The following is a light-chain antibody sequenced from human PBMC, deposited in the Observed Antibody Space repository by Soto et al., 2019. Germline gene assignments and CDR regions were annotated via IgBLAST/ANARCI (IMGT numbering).Light chain of an antibody. Sequence: EILMTQSPATLSVSPGERVTLSCRASTSVSAYLAWYLQKPDQAPRLLIYGASTRATGIPDRFSGSGSGTEFTLTISSLQSEDSAVYHCQQYSDWPFVTFGGGTKVDI. CDR3: QQYSDWPFVT. CDR1: TSVSAY. V-gene: IGKV3-15*01. CDR2: GAS. J-gene: IGKJ4*01.